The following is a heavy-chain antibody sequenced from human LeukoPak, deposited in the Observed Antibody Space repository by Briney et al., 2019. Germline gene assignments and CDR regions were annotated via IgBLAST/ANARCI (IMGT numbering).Heavy chain of an antibody. D-gene: IGHD2-8*01. J-gene: IGHJ5*02. CDR3: ARGLRIVLMVYSSFNWFDP. CDR2: ISSSSSYI. CDR1: GFTFSSYS. Sequence: GGSLRLSCAASGFTFSSYSMNWVRQAPGKGLEGVSSISSSSSYIYYADSVKGRFTISRDNAKNSLYLQMNSLRPEDTAVYYCARGLRIVLMVYSSFNWFDPWGQGTLVTVSS. V-gene: IGHV3-21*01.